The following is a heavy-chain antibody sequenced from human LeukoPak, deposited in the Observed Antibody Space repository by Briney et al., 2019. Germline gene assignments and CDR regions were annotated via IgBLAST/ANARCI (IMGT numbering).Heavy chain of an antibody. D-gene: IGHD6-19*01. J-gene: IGHJ4*02. Sequence: ASVKVSCKASGYTFTSYDINWVRQATGQGLEWMGWMNPNSGNTGYAQKFQGRVTMTRNTSISTAYMELSSLRPEDTALYYCVRDNRDDSGWSPGAYWGQGSLVTVSS. V-gene: IGHV1-8*01. CDR2: MNPNSGNT. CDR1: GYTFTSYD. CDR3: VRDNRDDSGWSPGAY.